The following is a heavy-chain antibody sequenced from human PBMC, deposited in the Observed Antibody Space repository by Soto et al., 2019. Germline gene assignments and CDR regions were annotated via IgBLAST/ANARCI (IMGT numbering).Heavy chain of an antibody. D-gene: IGHD1-26*01. V-gene: IGHV1-58*01. CDR3: AAANNTSPFDY. CDR2: IVVDSGNT. CDR1: GFTFADSA. Sequence: SVKVSCKASGFTFADSAVQWVRQARGQLLEWIGRIVVDSGNTKYAQKFPERVTITWDMSTSTAYMELSSLRSEDTAVYYCAAANNTSPFDYWGQGTLVTVSS. J-gene: IGHJ4*02.